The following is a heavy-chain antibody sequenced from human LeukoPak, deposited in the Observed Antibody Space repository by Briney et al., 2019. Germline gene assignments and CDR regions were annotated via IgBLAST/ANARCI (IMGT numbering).Heavy chain of an antibody. Sequence: PSETLSLTCAVSGGSISSGGYSWTWIRQPPGKGLEWIGYIYHSGNTDYNPSLKSRVTISVDRSKNQLSLKLSSVTAADTAVYYCARGELRWYFDYWGQGTLVTVSS. V-gene: IGHV4-30-2*01. CDR3: ARGELRWYFDY. CDR2: IYHSGNT. J-gene: IGHJ4*02. D-gene: IGHD4-23*01. CDR1: GGSISSGGYS.